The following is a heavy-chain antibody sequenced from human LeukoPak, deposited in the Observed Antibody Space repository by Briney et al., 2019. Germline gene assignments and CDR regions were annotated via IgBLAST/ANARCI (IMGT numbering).Heavy chain of an antibody. CDR1: GYTFTSYG. CDR2: ISAYNGNT. D-gene: IGHD1-26*01. Sequence: ASVKVSCKASGYTFTSYGISWVRQAPGQGLEWMGWISAYNGNTNYAQKLQGRVTMTTDTSTSTAYMELRGLRSDDTAVYYCARDGSVEVVGASIDYWGQGTLVTVSS. J-gene: IGHJ4*02. CDR3: ARDGSVEVVGASIDY. V-gene: IGHV1-18*01.